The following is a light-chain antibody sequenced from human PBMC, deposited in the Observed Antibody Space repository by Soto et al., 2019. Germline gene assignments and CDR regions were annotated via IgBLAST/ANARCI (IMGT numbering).Light chain of an antibody. CDR2: DAS. J-gene: IGKJ1*01. V-gene: IGKV3-20*01. CDR1: QSIGSY. CDR3: KQYGRSPTT. Sequence: EIVLTQSPATLSLSLGERATLSCRASQSIGSYLAWYQHKLGQPPRLLIYDASSRATGIQDRFSGSGSGTDFTLTISRLEPEDFAVYYCKQYGRSPTTFGQGTKVDIK.